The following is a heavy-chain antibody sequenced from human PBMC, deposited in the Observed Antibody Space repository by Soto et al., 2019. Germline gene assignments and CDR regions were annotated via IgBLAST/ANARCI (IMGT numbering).Heavy chain of an antibody. V-gene: IGHV4-59*01. CDR3: ARDHGSYDFWSGYPRNYYYYGMDV. D-gene: IGHD3-3*01. CDR1: GGSISSYY. Sequence: SETLSLTCTVSGGSISSYYWIWIRQPPGKGLEWIGYIYYSGSTNYNPSLKSRVTISVDTSKNQFSLKLSSVTAADTAVYYCARDHGSYDFWSGYPRNYYYYGMDVWGQGTTVTVSS. J-gene: IGHJ6*02. CDR2: IYYSGST.